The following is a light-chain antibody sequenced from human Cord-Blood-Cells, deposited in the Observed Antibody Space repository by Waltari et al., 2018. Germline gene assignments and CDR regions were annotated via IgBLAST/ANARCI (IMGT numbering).Light chain of an antibody. Sequence: DIMMTQTPLSLSINPEQPASISCTSSQSLLHSDGKTYLYWYLQKPGQSPQLLIYDVSSRFSGVPDRFSGSGSGTDFTLKISRVEAEDVGVYYCMQGIHLPPTFGGGTKVEIK. CDR1: QSLLHSDGKTY. CDR3: MQGIHLPPT. CDR2: DVS. V-gene: IGKV2-29*02. J-gene: IGKJ4*01.